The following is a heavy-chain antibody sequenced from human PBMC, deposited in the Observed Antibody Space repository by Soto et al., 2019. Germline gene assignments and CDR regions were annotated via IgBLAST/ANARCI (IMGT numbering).Heavy chain of an antibody. V-gene: IGHV1-69*02. CDR3: ARGLQRSKSYYYYYMDV. J-gene: IGHJ6*03. CDR2: VIPLLSIS. D-gene: IGHD1-1*01. Sequence: QVQLVQSGAEVKKPGSSVKVSCKASGDTFSNHSINWVRQAPGQGLEWMGRVIPLLSISNYAQKFQGRVTITADRSTSTAYMELSSLRSEDTAMYYCARGLQRSKSYYYYYMDVWSKGTTVTVSS. CDR1: GDTFSNHS.